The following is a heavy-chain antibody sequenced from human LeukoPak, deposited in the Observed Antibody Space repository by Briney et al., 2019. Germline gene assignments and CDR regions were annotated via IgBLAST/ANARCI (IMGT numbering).Heavy chain of an antibody. V-gene: IGHV4-61*02. CDR2: IYTSGGT. D-gene: IGHD3-16*02. CDR1: GGSISSGSYY. CDR3: ARSYVWGSYRYTESYYYYMDV. J-gene: IGHJ6*03. Sequence: SETLSLTCTVSGGSISSGSYYWSWIRQPAGKGLEWIGRIYTSGGTNYNPSLKSRVTISVDTSKNQFSLKLSSVTAADTAVYYCARSYVWGSYRYTESYYYYMDVWGKGTTVTVSS.